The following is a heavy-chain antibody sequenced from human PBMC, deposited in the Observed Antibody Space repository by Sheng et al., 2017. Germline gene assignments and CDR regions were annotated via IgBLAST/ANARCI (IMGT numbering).Heavy chain of an antibody. D-gene: IGHD4-17*01. CDR2: IKSKTDGGTT. V-gene: IGHV3-15*01. Sequence: EVQLVESGGGLVKPGGSLRLSCAASGFTFSNAWMSWVRQAPGKGLEWVGRIKSKTDGGTTDYAAPVKGRFTISRDDSKNTLYVQMNSLKTEDTAVYYCTTDRDYGAFDIWGQGTMVTVSS. J-gene: IGHJ3*02. CDR1: GFTFSNAW. CDR3: TTDRDYGAFDI.